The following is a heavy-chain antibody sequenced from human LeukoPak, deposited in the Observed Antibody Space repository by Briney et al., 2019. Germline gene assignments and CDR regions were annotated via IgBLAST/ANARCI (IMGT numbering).Heavy chain of an antibody. CDR2: ISAYNGNT. CDR3: ARDYLAYCGGDCYSGYDY. J-gene: IGHJ4*02. CDR1: GYTFTSYG. D-gene: IGHD2-21*02. Sequence: ASVKVSCKASGYTFTSYGISWVRQAPGQGLEWMGWISAYNGNTNYAQKLQGRVTMTTDTSTSTAYMELRSLRSDDTAVYYCARDYLAYCGGDCYSGYDYWGQGTRVTVSS. V-gene: IGHV1-18*01.